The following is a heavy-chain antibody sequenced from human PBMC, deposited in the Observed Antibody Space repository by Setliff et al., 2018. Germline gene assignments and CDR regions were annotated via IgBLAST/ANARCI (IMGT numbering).Heavy chain of an antibody. J-gene: IGHJ4*02. Sequence: GGSLRLSCVASGFTFSNYGMHWVRQAPGKGLEWVALIWNDGSTKFYGDSVKGRFTISRDNAKNSLYLQMSSLRAEDTAVYYCARETLPYYFDYWGQGTLVTVSS. V-gene: IGHV3-33*01. CDR3: ARETLPYYFDY. CDR2: IWNDGSTK. CDR1: GFTFSNYG.